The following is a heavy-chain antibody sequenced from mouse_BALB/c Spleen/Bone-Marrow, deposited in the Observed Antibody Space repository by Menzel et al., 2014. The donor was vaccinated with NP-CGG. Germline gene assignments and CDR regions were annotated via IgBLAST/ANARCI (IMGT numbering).Heavy chain of an antibody. CDR2: INPSSGYT. Sequence: VKLMESAAELARPGASVKMSCKASDYTFTSYTMHWVKQRPGQGLEWIGYINPSSGYTEYNQKFKDKTTLTADKSSSTAYMQLSSLTSEDSAVYYCAYWDLAYWGQGTLVTVSA. V-gene: IGHV1-4*02. J-gene: IGHJ3*01. CDR3: AYWDLAY. D-gene: IGHD4-1*01. CDR1: DYTFTSYT.